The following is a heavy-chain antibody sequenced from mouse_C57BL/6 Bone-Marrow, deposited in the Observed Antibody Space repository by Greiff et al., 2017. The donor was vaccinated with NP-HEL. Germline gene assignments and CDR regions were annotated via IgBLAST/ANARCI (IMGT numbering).Heavy chain of an antibody. Sequence: QVQLQQPGAELVRPGSSVKLSCKASGYTFTSYWMDWVKQRPGQGLEWIGNIYPSDSETHYNQKFKDKATLTVDKSSSTAYMQLSSLTSEDSAVYYCARYYEYDKGMDYWGQGTSVTVSS. CDR1: GYTFTSYW. CDR3: ARYYEYDKGMDY. V-gene: IGHV1-61*01. D-gene: IGHD2-4*01. J-gene: IGHJ4*01. CDR2: IYPSDSET.